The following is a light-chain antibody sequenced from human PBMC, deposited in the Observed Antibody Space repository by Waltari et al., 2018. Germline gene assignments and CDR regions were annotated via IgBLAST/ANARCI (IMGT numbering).Light chain of an antibody. V-gene: IGLV2-23*01. Sequence: SALSQPAFFSGHPGQSITIPYIATSSDVGYCNLVSWYQQYPGKAPNVMIYDDNRRPSGVSDRFSGSKSGNTASLTISGVQAEDEADYYCCSYAGSYTWVFGGGTKLTVL. CDR1: SSDVGYCNL. J-gene: IGLJ3*02. CDR3: CSYAGSYTWV. CDR2: DDN.